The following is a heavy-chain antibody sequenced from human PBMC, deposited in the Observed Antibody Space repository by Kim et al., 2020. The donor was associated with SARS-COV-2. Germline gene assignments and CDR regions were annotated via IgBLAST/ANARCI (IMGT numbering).Heavy chain of an antibody. CDR2: INEYGTEK. D-gene: IGHD3-10*01. J-gene: IGHJ4*02. CDR1: GFNFGSYW. CDR3: ARENCYGTGSCFDY. Sequence: GGSLRLSCAVSGFNFGSYWMTWVRQVPGKGLEWVGYINEYGTEKNFLDSVKGRFIISRDNSKNSLYLQMNSLRAEDTAVYYCARENCYGTGSCFDYWGQGTLVTVSS. V-gene: IGHV3-7*01.